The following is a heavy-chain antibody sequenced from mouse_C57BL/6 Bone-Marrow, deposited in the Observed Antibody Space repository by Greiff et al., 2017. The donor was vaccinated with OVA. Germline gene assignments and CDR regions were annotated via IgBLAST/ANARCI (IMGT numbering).Heavy chain of an antibody. CDR2: IWSGGST. V-gene: IGHV2-2*01. CDR3: ARNFYYYGSSYNYFDY. Sequence: VQRVESGPGLVQPSQSLSITCTVSGFSLTSYGVHWVRQSPGKGLEWLGVIWSGGSTDYNAAFISRLSISKDNSKSQVFFKMNSLQADDTAIYYCARNFYYYGSSYNYFDYWGQGTTFTVSS. J-gene: IGHJ2*01. CDR1: GFSLTSYG. D-gene: IGHD1-1*01.